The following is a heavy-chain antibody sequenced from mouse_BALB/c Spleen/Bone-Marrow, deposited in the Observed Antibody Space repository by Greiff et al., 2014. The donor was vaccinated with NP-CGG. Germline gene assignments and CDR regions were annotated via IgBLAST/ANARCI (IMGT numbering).Heavy chain of an antibody. Sequence: AASGFTFSSFGMHWVRQAPEKGLEWVAYISSGSSTIYYADTVKGRFTISRDNPKNTLFLQMTSLRSEDTAMYYCARDDYDYAMDYWGQGTSVTVSS. CDR1: GFTFSSFG. CDR2: ISSGSSTI. D-gene: IGHD2-4*01. CDR3: ARDDYDYAMDY. J-gene: IGHJ4*01. V-gene: IGHV5-17*02.